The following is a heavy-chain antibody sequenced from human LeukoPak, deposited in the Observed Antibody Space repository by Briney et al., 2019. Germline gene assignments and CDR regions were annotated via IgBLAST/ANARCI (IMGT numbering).Heavy chain of an antibody. J-gene: IGHJ6*02. V-gene: IGHV1-69*04. D-gene: IGHD6-19*01. CDR2: IIPILGIA. Sequence: SVKVSCKASGGTFSSYAISWVRQAPGQGLEWMGRIIPILGIANYAQKFQGRVTITADKSTSTAYMELSGLRSEDTAVYYCARDADSSGWYEDAYYYYGMDVWGQGTTVTVSS. CDR1: GGTFSSYA. CDR3: ARDADSSGWYEDAYYYYGMDV.